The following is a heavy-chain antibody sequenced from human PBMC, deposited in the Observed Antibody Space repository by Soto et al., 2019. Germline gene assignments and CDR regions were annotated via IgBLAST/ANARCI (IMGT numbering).Heavy chain of an antibody. D-gene: IGHD2-2*02. Sequence: VQLMESGGGVVQPGGSLRLSCAASEFTFSKFDMHWVRQAPGKGLEWVAVISYDGNNKYYAASVKGRFTVTRDNYMNTLYLQMNSLRAEDTAVYYCAREAAVPAAIGHYYYGMDVWGQGTTVTVSS. V-gene: IGHV3-30-3*01. CDR3: AREAAVPAAIGHYYYGMDV. CDR2: ISYDGNNK. J-gene: IGHJ6*02. CDR1: EFTFSKFD.